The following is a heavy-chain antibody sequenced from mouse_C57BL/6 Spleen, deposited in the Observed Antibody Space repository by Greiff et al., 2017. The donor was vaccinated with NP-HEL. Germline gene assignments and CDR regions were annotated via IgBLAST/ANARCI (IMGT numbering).Heavy chain of an antibody. V-gene: IGHV1-54*01. CDR3: ACYDGYPYWYFDV. J-gene: IGHJ1*03. CDR2: INPGSGGT. D-gene: IGHD2-3*01. CDR1: GYAFTNYL. Sequence: QVQLQQSGAELVRPGTSVKVSCKASGYAFTNYLIEWVKQRPGQGLEWIGVINPGSGGTNYNEKFKGKATLTADKSSSTAYMQLSSLTSEDSAVYFCACYDGYPYWYFDVWGTGTTVTVSS.